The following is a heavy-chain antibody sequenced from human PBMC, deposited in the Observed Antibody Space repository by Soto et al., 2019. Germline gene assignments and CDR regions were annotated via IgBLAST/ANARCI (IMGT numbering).Heavy chain of an antibody. Sequence: QVQLVESGGGVVQPGRSLRLSCAASGFTFSSYGMHWVRQAPGKGLEWVAVIWYDGSNKYYADSVKGRFTISRDNSKNTLYLQMNSLRGEDTAVYYCARDYDFWSGYYYYYSGMDVWGQGTTVTVSS. CDR2: IWYDGSNK. CDR1: GFTFSSYG. D-gene: IGHD3-3*01. J-gene: IGHJ6*02. CDR3: ARDYDFWSGYYYYYSGMDV. V-gene: IGHV3-33*01.